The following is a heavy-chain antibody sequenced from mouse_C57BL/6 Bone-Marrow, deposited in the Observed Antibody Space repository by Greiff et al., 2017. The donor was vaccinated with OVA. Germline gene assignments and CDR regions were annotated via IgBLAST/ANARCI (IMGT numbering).Heavy chain of an antibody. J-gene: IGHJ2*01. CDR2: ISDGGSYT. CDR1: GFTFSSYA. V-gene: IGHV5-4*01. CDR3: ARSSTTVVATELGGGYFDY. Sequence: VESGGGLVKPGGSLKLSCAASGFTFSSYAMSWVRQTPEKRLEWVATISDGGSYTYYPDNVKGRFTISRDNAKNNLYLQMSHLKSEDTAMYYCARSSTTVVATELGGGYFDYWGQGTTLTVSS. D-gene: IGHD1-1*01.